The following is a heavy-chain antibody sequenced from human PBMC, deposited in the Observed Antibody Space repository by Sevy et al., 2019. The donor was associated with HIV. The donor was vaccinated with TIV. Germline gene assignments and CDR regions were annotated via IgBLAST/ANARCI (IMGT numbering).Heavy chain of an antibody. CDR3: TRWKAAQSILDY. V-gene: IGHV3-49*04. D-gene: IGHD6-25*01. CDR1: GFTFGDYC. Sequence: GGSLRLSCTASGFTFGDYCMSWVRQAPGKGLEWVAFLTGDVYGGTVDHAGAVRGRFVISRDDSKTIAYLQMNDLKTDDTCVYYCTRWKAAQSILDYWGQGALVTVSS. CDR2: LTGDVYGGTV. J-gene: IGHJ4*02.